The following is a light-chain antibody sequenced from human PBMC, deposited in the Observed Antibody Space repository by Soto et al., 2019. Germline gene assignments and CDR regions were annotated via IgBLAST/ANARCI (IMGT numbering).Light chain of an antibody. Sequence: QLVLTQSPSASASLGASVKLTCTLSSGHSSYAIAWHQQLPEKGPRYLMKLNSDGSHFKGDGIPDRFSGSISGAERYLTISSLQSEDEADYYCQTWGTGTVVFGGGTKVTVL. CDR2: LNSDGSH. J-gene: IGLJ2*01. V-gene: IGLV4-69*01. CDR1: SGHSSYA. CDR3: QTWGTGTVV.